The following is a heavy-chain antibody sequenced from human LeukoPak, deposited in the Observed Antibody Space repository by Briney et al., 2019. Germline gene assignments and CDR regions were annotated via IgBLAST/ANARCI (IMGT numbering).Heavy chain of an antibody. D-gene: IGHD3-22*01. J-gene: IGHJ4*02. CDR2: ISYDGSNK. Sequence: GGSLRLSCAASEFTFSSYSMNWVRQAPGKGLEWVAVISYDGSNKYYADSVKGRFTISRDNSKNTLYLQMNSLRAEDTAVYYCASITMIVVDKGDDYWGQGTLVTVSS. CDR1: EFTFSSYS. V-gene: IGHV3-30*03. CDR3: ASITMIVVDKGDDY.